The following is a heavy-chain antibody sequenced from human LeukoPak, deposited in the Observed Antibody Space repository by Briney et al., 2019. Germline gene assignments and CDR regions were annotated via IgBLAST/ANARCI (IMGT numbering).Heavy chain of an antibody. J-gene: IGHJ4*02. CDR2: ISYDGSNK. CDR1: GFTFSSYA. CDR3: ARVQGAHRGSLGY. V-gene: IGHV3-30-3*01. Sequence: GGSLRLSCAASGFTFSSYAMHWVRQAPGKGLEWVAVISYDGSNKYYADSVKGRFTISRDNSKNTLYLQMNSLRAEDTAVYYCARVQGAHRGSLGYWGQGTLVTVSS. D-gene: IGHD1-1*01.